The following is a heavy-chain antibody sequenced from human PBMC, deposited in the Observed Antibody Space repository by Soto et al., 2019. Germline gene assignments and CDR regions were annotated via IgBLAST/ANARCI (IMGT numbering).Heavy chain of an antibody. CDR3: ARESVLRYFDWLLSEAWFDP. V-gene: IGHV4-61*01. Sequence: PSETLSLTCTVSGGSVSSGSYYWSWIRQPPGKGLEWIGYIYYSGSTNYNPSLKSRVTISVDTSKTQFSLKLSSVTAADTAVYYCARESVLRYFDWLLSEAWFDPWGQGTLVTVAS. CDR1: GGSVSSGSYY. D-gene: IGHD3-9*01. CDR2: IYYSGST. J-gene: IGHJ5*02.